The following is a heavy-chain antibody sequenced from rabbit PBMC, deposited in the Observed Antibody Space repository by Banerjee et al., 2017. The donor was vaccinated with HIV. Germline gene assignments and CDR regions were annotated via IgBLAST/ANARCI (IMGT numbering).Heavy chain of an antibody. D-gene: IGHD7-1*01. CDR3: ARGVPGYPSLKL. J-gene: IGHJ4*01. CDR1: GFSFSTSYW. Sequence: QPLVESGGGLAKPEGSLTLTCTTSGFSFSTSYWMSWVRQAPGKGLEWIACIYVGSSGSTYYASWAKGRFTISKTSSTTVTLQMTSLTAADTATYFCARGVPGYPSLKLWGPGTLVTVS. CDR2: IYVGSSGST. V-gene: IGHV1S45*01.